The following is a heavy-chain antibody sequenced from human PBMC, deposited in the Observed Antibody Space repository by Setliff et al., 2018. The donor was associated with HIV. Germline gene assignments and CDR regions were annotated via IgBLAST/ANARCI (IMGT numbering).Heavy chain of an antibody. J-gene: IGHJ3*02. CDR2: IYYTGST. D-gene: IGHD1-26*01. V-gene: IGHV4-39*01. Sequence: SETLSLTCSVSGDSLSSGDSYWAWIRQPPGKGLEWIGSIYYTGSTFSNPSLKSRVTISGDTTRSQFPLKLDSVTAADTALYYCARRSLNSTPDAFGIWGQGTMVTVSS. CDR1: GDSLSSGDSY. CDR3: ARRSLNSTPDAFGI.